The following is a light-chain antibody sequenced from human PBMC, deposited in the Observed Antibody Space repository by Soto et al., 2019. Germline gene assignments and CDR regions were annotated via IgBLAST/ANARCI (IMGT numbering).Light chain of an antibody. Sequence: QSALTQPASVSGSPGQSITISCTGTSSDVGGYNYVSWYQQYPDKAPKLMIYDVSNRPSGVSNRFSGSKSGNTASLTISGLQAEEEADYYCSSYTTSNTFYVFGTGTKVTVL. CDR3: SSYTTSNTFYV. CDR2: DVS. V-gene: IGLV2-14*03. J-gene: IGLJ1*01. CDR1: SSDVGGYNY.